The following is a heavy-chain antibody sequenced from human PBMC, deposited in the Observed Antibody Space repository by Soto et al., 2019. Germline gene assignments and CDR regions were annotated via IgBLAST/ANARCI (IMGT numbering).Heavy chain of an antibody. CDR1: GFTFSSYW. V-gene: IGHV3-7*01. CDR3: ARTGDGHHDFLDY. J-gene: IGHJ4*02. CDR2: INQDGNED. Sequence: VHLEASGGGLVQPGGSLRLSCAASGFTFSSYWMNWVRQDPGKGLEWVANINQDGNEDNLLDSVKGRFTISRDNAKNALFLQMNSLRVDDTAVYYCARTGDGHHDFLDYWGQGALVSVSS. D-gene: IGHD1-1*01.